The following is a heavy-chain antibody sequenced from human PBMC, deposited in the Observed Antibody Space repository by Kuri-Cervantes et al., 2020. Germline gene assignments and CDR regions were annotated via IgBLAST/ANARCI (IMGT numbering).Heavy chain of an antibody. D-gene: IGHD3-3*01. CDR1: GFTFSSYA. CDR2: ISYDGSNK. Sequence: GESLKISCAASGFTFSSYAMHWVRQAPGKGLEWVAVISYDGSNKYYADSVKGRFTISRDNAKNTLYLQMNSLRAEDTAVYYCARDGKFDYDFWSGYFNKGYYGMDVWGQGTTVTVSS. V-gene: IGHV3-30-3*01. J-gene: IGHJ6*02. CDR3: ARDGKFDYDFWSGYFNKGYYGMDV.